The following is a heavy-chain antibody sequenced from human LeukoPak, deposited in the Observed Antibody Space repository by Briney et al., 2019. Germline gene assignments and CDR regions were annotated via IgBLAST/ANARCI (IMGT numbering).Heavy chain of an antibody. V-gene: IGHV4-39*01. D-gene: IGHD6-13*01. J-gene: IGHJ4*02. CDR2: IYYSGST. Sequence: SETLSLTCTVSGGSISSSSYYWGWIRQPPGKGLEWIGSIYYSGSTYYNPSLKSRVTISVDTSKNQFSLKLSSVTAADTAVYYCARLRGSSSWYLGSDYWGQGTLVTVSS. CDR3: ARLRGSSSWYLGSDY. CDR1: GGSISSSSYY.